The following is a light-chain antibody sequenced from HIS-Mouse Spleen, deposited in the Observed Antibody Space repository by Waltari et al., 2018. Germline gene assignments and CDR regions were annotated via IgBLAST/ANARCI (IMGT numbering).Light chain of an antibody. CDR1: KLGDKY. CDR3: QAWDSSTAV. J-gene: IGLJ2*01. CDR2: QDR. Sequence: SYELTQPPSVSVSPGQTASITCSGDKLGDKYACWYQQKPGQSPVLGLYQDRKRPSGIPERFSGSNSGNTATLTISGTQAMDEADYYCQAWDSSTAVFGGGTKLTVL. V-gene: IGLV3-1*01.